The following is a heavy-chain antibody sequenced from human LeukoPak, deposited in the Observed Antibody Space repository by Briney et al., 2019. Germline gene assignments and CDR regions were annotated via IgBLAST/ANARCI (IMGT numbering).Heavy chain of an antibody. CDR3: AKDPRSMIRAFDI. D-gene: IGHD3-22*01. J-gene: IGHJ3*02. Sequence: GGSLGLSCAASGFTFTSYAMSWVRRAPGKGLEWVSAISGSGGSTYYADSVKGRFTISRDNSKNTLYLQMNSLRAEDTAVYYCAKDPRSMIRAFDIWGQGTMVTVSS. CDR2: ISGSGGST. CDR1: GFTFTSYA. V-gene: IGHV3-23*01.